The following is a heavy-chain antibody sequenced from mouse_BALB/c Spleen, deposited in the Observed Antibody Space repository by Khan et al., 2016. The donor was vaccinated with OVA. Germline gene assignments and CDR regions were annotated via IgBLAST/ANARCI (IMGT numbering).Heavy chain of an antibody. J-gene: IGHJ4*01. Sequence: QIQLVQSGPELKKPGETVRISCKASGYTFTTAGIQWVQKMPGKGLKWIGWINTHSGVPKYAEDFKGRFAFSLEISVNTAYLQITNLQNEDTATDFSARGGAAFYRNDGGDMEYWGQGTSVTVSS. CDR2: INTHSGVP. CDR1: GYTFTTAG. D-gene: IGHD2-14*01. CDR3: ARGGAAFYRNDGGDMEY. V-gene: IGHV9-4*02.